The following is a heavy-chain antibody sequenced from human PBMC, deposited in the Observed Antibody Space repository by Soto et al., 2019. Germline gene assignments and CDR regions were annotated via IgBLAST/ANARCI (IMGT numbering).Heavy chain of an antibody. Sequence: QVLLVQSGAEVKKPGSSVKVSCKASGVSFSDSTISWVRQAPGQGLEWMGKIIPILGIPNFAQKFQGRVTITADKSTSTAYMELSCLRSEDTAVYYCGTDSVSDWRPGVGYWGQGTLVTVSS. CDR3: GTDSVSDWRPGVGY. D-gene: IGHD6-19*01. CDR1: GVSFSDST. V-gene: IGHV1-69*04. J-gene: IGHJ4*02. CDR2: IIPILGIP.